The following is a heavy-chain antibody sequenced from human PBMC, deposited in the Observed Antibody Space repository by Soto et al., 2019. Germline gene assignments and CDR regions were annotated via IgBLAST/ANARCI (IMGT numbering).Heavy chain of an antibody. V-gene: IGHV4-39*01. J-gene: IGHJ4*02. CDR1: GVSITDTSYY. CDR3: ARQGAY. D-gene: IGHD3-16*01. Sequence: QLQLQESGPGLVKPSETLSLTCNVSGVSITDTSYYWGWIRQPPGQGLEWIGTIYFNGNTFYSPSLKSRHTISVDTSKNQNSLRLTSVTAADTAVYYCARQGAYWGQGTLVAVSS. CDR2: IYFNGNT.